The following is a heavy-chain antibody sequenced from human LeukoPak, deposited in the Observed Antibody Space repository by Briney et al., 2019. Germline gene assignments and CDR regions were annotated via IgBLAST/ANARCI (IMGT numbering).Heavy chain of an antibody. V-gene: IGHV4-61*02. D-gene: IGHD3-3*01. Sequence: PSQTLSLTCTVSGGSISSGSYYWSWIRQPAGKGLEWIGRIYTSGSTNYNPSLKSRVTISADTSKNQFSLKLSSVTAADTAVYYCASLPYYDFWSGYYTAGFDPWGQGTLVTVSS. CDR3: ASLPYYDFWSGYYTAGFDP. CDR2: IYTSGST. J-gene: IGHJ5*02. CDR1: GGSISSGSYY.